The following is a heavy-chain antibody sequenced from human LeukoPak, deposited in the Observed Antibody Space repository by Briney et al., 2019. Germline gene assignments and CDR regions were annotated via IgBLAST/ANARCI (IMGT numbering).Heavy chain of an antibody. D-gene: IGHD3-3*01. CDR2: IYSGGST. Sequence: SGGSLRLSCAASGFTVSSNYMSWVRQAPGKGLEWVSVIYSGGSTYYADSVKGRFTISRHNSKNTLYLQMNSLRAEDTAVYYCARDFWSGYYGPFDPWGQGTLVTVSS. V-gene: IGHV3-53*04. CDR1: GFTVSSNY. CDR3: ARDFWSGYYGPFDP. J-gene: IGHJ5*02.